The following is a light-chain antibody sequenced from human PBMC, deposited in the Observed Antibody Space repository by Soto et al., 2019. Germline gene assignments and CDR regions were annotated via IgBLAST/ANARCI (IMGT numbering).Light chain of an antibody. CDR3: QQYTNWPPMA. CDR1: QSVSSN. J-gene: IGKJ1*01. CDR2: GAS. V-gene: IGKV3-15*01. Sequence: EIVMTQSPATLSVSPGERATLSCRASQSVSSNLAWYQQKPGQAPRLLSFGASTRATGIPARFSSSGYGTEFTLTIGSVQSEDFAVYYCQQYTNWPPMAFGQGTQVDFK.